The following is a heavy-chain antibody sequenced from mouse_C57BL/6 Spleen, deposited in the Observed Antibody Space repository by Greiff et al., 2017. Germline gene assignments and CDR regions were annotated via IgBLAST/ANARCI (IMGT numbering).Heavy chain of an antibody. CDR3: ARGDSLYAMDY. V-gene: IGHV3-1*01. CDR1: GYSITSGYD. J-gene: IGHJ4*01. CDR2: ISYSGST. Sequence: EVKLVESGPGMVKPSQSLSLTCTVTGYSITSGYDWHWIRHFPGNKLEWMGYISYSGSTNYNPSLKSRISITHDTSKNHFFLKLNSVTTEDTATYYCARGDSLYAMDYWGQGTSVTVSS.